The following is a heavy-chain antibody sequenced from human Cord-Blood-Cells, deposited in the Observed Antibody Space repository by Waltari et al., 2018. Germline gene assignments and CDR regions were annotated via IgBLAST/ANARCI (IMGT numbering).Heavy chain of an antibody. D-gene: IGHD3-3*01. CDR1: GYPFTGYY. J-gene: IGHJ4*02. CDR2: INPNSGGT. Sequence: QVQLVQSGAEVKKPGASVKVSCKASGYPFTGYYMHWVRQAPGQGLEWMGWINPNSGGTNHAQKFQGRVTMTRDTSISTAYMELSRLRSDDTAVYYCARVDFWSGYYDYWGQGTLVTVSS. V-gene: IGHV1-2*02. CDR3: ARVDFWSGYYDY.